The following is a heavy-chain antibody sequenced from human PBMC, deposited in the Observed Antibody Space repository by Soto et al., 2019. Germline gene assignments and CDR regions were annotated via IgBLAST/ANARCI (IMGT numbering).Heavy chain of an antibody. Sequence: GASVKVSCKASGYTFTSYDINWVRQATGQGLEWMGWMNPNSGNTGYAQKFQGRVTMTRNTSISTAYMELSSLRSEDTAVYYCARGAAAAGTGDWFDPWGQGTLVTVSS. CDR3: ARGAAAAGTGDWFDP. CDR2: MNPNSGNT. J-gene: IGHJ5*02. D-gene: IGHD6-13*01. V-gene: IGHV1-8*01. CDR1: GYTFTSYD.